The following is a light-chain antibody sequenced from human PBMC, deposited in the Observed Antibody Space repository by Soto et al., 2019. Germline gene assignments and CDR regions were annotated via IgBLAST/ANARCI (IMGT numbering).Light chain of an antibody. CDR1: QSVSSNF. Sequence: EIVLTQSPGTLSLSPGERATLSCRASQSVSSNFLAWYQQTPGQAPMLLISGASNRATVLHDRFSGRGSGNDFTLTISILEHEDFAVYYCQQYGSSPRTFGQGTKVEI. V-gene: IGKV3-20*01. CDR2: GAS. J-gene: IGKJ1*01. CDR3: QQYGSSPRT.